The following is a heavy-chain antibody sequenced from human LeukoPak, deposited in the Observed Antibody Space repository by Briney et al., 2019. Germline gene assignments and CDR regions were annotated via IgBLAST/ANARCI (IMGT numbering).Heavy chain of an antibody. CDR1: GLIFRNYA. CDR3: ARTTVVTPNYFDY. V-gene: IGHV3-23*01. Sequence: GGSLRLSCAASGLIFRNYAMSWVRQAPGKGLEWVSAISGSGGSTYYADSVKGRFTISRDNAKNSLYLQMNSLRAEDTAVYYCARTTVVTPNYFDYWGQGTLVTVSS. D-gene: IGHD4-23*01. CDR2: ISGSGGST. J-gene: IGHJ4*02.